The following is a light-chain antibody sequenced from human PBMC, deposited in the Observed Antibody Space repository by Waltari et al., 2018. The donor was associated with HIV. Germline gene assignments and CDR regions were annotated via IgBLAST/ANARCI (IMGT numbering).Light chain of an antibody. CDR2: EVN. V-gene: IGLV2-8*01. CDR3: TSYAGINPVA. CDR1: SSDVGRYYH. Sequence: QSALTQPPSASGSPGPSVTISCTGTSSDVGRYYHVSWYQQHPGKAPKLLIYEVNKRPSGVPDRFSGSKSGNTASLTVSGLQAEDEAEYACTSYAGINPVAFGGGTKLTVL. J-gene: IGLJ2*01.